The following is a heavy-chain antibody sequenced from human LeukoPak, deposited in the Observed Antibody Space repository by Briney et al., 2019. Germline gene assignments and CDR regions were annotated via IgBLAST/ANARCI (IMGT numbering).Heavy chain of an antibody. CDR3: ARHAWDFWSGYPTNYFDY. V-gene: IGHV4-34*01. CDR1: GGSFSGYY. Sequence: PSETLSLTCAVYGGSFSGYYWSWIRQPPGKGLEWIGEINHSGSTNYNPSLKSRVTMSVDTSKNQFSLKLSSVTAADTAVYYCARHAWDFWSGYPTNYFDYWGQGTLVTVSS. D-gene: IGHD3-3*01. CDR2: INHSGST. J-gene: IGHJ4*02.